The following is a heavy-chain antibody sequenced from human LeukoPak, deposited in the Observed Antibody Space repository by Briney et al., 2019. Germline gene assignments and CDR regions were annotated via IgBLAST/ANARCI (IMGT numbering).Heavy chain of an antibody. CDR1: GGSISSSSYY. V-gene: IGHV4-39*07. J-gene: IGHJ4*02. D-gene: IGHD3-3*01. CDR2: IYYSGST. CDR3: AREVLRFLEWPAYFDY. Sequence: SETLSLTCTVSGGSISSSSYYWGWIRQPPGKGLEWIGSIYYSGSTYYNPSLKSRVTISVDTSKNQFSLKLSSVTAADTAVYYCAREVLRFLEWPAYFDYWGQGTLVTVSS.